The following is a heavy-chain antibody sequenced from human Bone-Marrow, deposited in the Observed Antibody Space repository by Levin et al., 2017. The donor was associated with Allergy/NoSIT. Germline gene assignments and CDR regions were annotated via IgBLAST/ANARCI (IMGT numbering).Heavy chain of an antibody. V-gene: IGHV3-23*01. J-gene: IGHJ4*02. D-gene: IGHD1-26*01. Sequence: LSLTCAASGFTFSSYAMSWVRQAPGKELEWVSAISGSGGSTYYADSVKGRFTISRDNSKNTLYLQMNSLRAEDTAVYYCAKDRGSGSYYSGSDYWGQGTLVTVSS. CDR2: ISGSGGST. CDR3: AKDRGSGSYYSGSDY. CDR1: GFTFSSYA.